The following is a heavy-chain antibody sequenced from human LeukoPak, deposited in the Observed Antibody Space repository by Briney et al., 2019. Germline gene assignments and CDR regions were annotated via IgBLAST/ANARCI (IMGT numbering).Heavy chain of an antibody. Sequence: PGGSLRLSCAASGFTSNSYAMSWVRQAPGKGLEWVSAISSSGDNTYYGDSVKGRFTISRDNSKNTLYLQMHSLRAEDTAVYYCVKDRYIGSYYDFDYWGQGTLVTVSS. CDR1: GFTSNSYA. D-gene: IGHD1-26*01. CDR3: VKDRYIGSYYDFDY. J-gene: IGHJ4*02. CDR2: ISSSGDNT. V-gene: IGHV3-23*01.